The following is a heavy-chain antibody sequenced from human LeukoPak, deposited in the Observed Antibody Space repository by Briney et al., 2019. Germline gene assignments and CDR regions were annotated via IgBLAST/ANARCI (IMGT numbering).Heavy chain of an antibody. Sequence: PGGSLRLSCAASGFTFSSYGMHWVRQAPGKGLEWVSFTRSRIYGGAPEYAASVRGRFSVSRDDSESIAYLQMNNLKSEDTAVYYCARGQTVPGAKYYFDFWSPGTLVTVSS. CDR1: GFTFSSYG. CDR3: ARGQTVPGAKYYFDF. D-gene: IGHD2/OR15-2a*01. V-gene: IGHV3-49*04. CDR2: TRSRIYGGAP. J-gene: IGHJ4*02.